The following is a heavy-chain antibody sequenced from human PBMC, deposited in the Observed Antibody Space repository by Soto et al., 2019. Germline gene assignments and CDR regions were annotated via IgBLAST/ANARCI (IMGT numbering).Heavy chain of an antibody. CDR3: ARSQELYVAESRYSNCFDP. CDR2: INPIGGSA. Sequence: QVQLVQSGAEVRKPGASVKVSGKASGYTFPDYFMNWLRQAPGQGLEWMDIINPIGGSATYAQKYPDRMPMTRDTSTSTDYTELRSLRAEDTAIYYCARSQELYVAESRYSNCFDPWGQGTLVTVSS. D-gene: IGHD3-3*01. J-gene: IGHJ5*02. CDR1: GYTFPDYF. V-gene: IGHV1-46*01.